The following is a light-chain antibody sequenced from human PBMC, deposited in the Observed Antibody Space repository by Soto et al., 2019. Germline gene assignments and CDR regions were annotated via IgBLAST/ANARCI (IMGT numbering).Light chain of an antibody. CDR1: QSISTW. J-gene: IGKJ1*01. CDR3: QQYNDYSLWT. V-gene: IGKV1-5*03. CDR2: KAS. Sequence: DIEMTQSPSTLSASVGDRVTITCRASQSISTWLAWYQQKPGKAPKLLIYKASSLEGGVPSRFSGSGSGTEFTLTISSLQPDDFATYYCQQYNDYSLWTFGQGTKVEI.